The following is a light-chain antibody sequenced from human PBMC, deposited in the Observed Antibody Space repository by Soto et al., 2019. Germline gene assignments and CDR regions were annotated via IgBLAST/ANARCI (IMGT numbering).Light chain of an antibody. V-gene: IGLV2-14*01. CDR2: DVS. J-gene: IGLJ2*01. CDR1: SSDVGGYNS. CDR3: SSYTSSSTLG. Sequence: QSALTQPASVSGSPGQSITISCTGISSDVGGYNSVSWYQQHPGKAPKLMIYDVSSRPSGVSNRFSGSKSDNMASLTISGLQAEDEADYYCSSYTSSSTLGFGGGPKLTVL.